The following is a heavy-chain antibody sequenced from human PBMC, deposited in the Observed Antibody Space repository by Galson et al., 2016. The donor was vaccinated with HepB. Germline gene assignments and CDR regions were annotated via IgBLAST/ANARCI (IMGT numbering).Heavy chain of an antibody. CDR3: VQGSTAPAV. J-gene: IGHJ6*03. CDR1: GFTYRKYD. D-gene: IGHD2-2*01. Sequence: SLRLSCAASGFTYRKYDMSWLRQAPGKGLEWLADISGRGDKIVYADSVRGRFTISRDNSKNTVFLQMDSLRVEDTAIYYCVQGSTAPAVWGKGTTVTVSS. V-gene: IGHV3-23*01. CDR2: ISGRGDKI.